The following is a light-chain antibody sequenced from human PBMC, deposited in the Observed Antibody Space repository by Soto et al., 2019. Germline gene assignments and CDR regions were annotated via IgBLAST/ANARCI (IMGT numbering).Light chain of an antibody. CDR2: DNN. V-gene: IGLV1-51*01. Sequence: QSVLPQPPSVSAAPGQKVTISCSGSSSNIGNNYVSWYQHLPGTAPKLLIYDNNERPSGIPDRFSGSKSGTSATLGITGLQTGDEADYYCGTWDTSLSAVVFGGGTKVTVL. J-gene: IGLJ2*01. CDR3: GTWDTSLSAVV. CDR1: SSNIGNNY.